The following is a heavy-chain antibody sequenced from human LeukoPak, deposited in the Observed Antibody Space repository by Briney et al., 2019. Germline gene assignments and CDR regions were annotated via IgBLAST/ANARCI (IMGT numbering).Heavy chain of an antibody. Sequence: GGSPRLSCAASGFSVSSKYMSWVRHSAGKGLEWVSVIYSGGTTFYADSVKGRFTISRDNSKNTLYLQMNSLRPDDTAVYYCTKLKGWYGDGYFDYWGPGILVTVSS. V-gene: IGHV3-53*01. CDR3: TKLKGWYGDGYFDY. J-gene: IGHJ4*02. CDR1: GFSVSSKY. CDR2: IYSGGTT. D-gene: IGHD6-19*01.